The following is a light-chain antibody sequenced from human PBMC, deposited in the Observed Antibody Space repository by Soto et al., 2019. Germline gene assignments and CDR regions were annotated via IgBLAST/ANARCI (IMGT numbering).Light chain of an antibody. J-gene: IGLJ1*01. CDR2: QVN. CDR1: SSDIGVYDF. CDR3: SSYAGSNNV. Sequence: QSALTQPPSASGSPGQSVTISCTGTSSDIGVYDFVSWYQQHPGKAPKVIIYQVNKRPSGVPDRFSGSKSGNTASLTVSGLQAEDEADYYCSSYAGSNNVFGTGTKLTVL. V-gene: IGLV2-8*01.